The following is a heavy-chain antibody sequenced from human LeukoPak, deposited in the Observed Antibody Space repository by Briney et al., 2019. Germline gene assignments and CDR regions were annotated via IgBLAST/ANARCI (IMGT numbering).Heavy chain of an antibody. CDR2: ISAYNGNT. CDR1: GYTFTSYG. CDR3: ARADSAVPAAIQDY. D-gene: IGHD2-2*02. Sequence: GASVKVSCKASGYTFTSYGISWVRQAPGQGLEWMGWISAYNGNTNYAQKLQGRVTMTTDTSTSTAYMELRSLRSDDTAVYYCARADSAVPAAIQDYWGQGTLVTVSS. V-gene: IGHV1-18*01. J-gene: IGHJ4*02.